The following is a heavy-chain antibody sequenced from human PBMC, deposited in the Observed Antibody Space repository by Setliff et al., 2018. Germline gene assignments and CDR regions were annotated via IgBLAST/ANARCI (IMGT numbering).Heavy chain of an antibody. CDR3: ARINFYVSSGYYYAPEL. Sequence: GASVKVSCKSSGFTFTDYGITWVRQVPGQGLEWMGWINNYNFNTQYAQKFQGRVTVTTDTSTTTAYMELRSLRADDTAVYYCARINFYVSSGYYYAPELWRQGTTVTVTS. D-gene: IGHD3-22*01. V-gene: IGHV1-18*01. CDR2: INNYNFNT. CDR1: GFTFTDYG. J-gene: IGHJ4*02.